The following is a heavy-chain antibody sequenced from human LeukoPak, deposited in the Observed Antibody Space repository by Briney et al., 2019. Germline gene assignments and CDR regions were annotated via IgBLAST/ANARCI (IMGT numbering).Heavy chain of an antibody. CDR2: INPNSGGT. V-gene: IGHV1-2*02. D-gene: IGHD1-26*01. Sequence: ASVNVSCKASGYTFTGYYMHWVRQAPGQGLEWMGWINPNSGGTNYAQKLQGRVTMTRDTSISTAYMELSRLRSDDTALYYCARDPRGVEWEGKVDYWGQGTLVTVSS. J-gene: IGHJ4*02. CDR1: GYTFTGYY. CDR3: ARDPRGVEWEGKVDY.